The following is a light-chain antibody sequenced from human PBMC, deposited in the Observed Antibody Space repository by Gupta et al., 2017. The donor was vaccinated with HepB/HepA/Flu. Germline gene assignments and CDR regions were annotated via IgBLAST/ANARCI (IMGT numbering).Light chain of an antibody. J-gene: IGKJ4*01. CDR3: QQYYSSPLT. Sequence: EMVLQQSHGDLSLSLGERATRSSRASHRVSSSYLPWYQQKPGQAPRLLIYGASSMATGVPARFSGSGSGTDFTLTISRLEPEDFAVYYCQQYYSSPLTFGGGTKVEIK. CDR2: GAS. V-gene: IGKV3-20*01. CDR1: HRVSSSY.